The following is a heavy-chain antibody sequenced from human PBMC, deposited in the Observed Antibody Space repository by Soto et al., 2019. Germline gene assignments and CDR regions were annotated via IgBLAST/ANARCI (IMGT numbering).Heavy chain of an antibody. V-gene: IGHV3-7*04. CDR3: AGDRGWNLFDY. D-gene: IGHD1-1*01. J-gene: IGHJ4*03. CDR2: IKPDGSER. CDR1: EFTFGSYW. Sequence: EVQLVESGGGWVQPGGSLRLSCVASEFTFGSYWMTWVRQAPGKGLERVANIKPDGSERHYLDSVKGRFTISRDNAKNSLYLQMDRLRGQEQAIHFCAGDRGWNLFDYWGQGTLVIVSS.